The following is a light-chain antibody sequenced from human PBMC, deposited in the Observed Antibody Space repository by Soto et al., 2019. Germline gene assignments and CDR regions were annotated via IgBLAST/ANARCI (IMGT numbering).Light chain of an antibody. CDR1: SSNIGSNT. V-gene: IGLV1-44*01. CDR3: TAWDDSLNGYV. CDR2: SNN. Sequence: QSALTQPPSASGTPGQRVTISCSGSSSNIGSNTVNWYQQLPGTAPKLLIYSNNQRPSGVPDRFSVSKSGTSASLAISGLQSEDEGDYYCTAWDDSLNGYVFGTGTKVSVL. J-gene: IGLJ1*01.